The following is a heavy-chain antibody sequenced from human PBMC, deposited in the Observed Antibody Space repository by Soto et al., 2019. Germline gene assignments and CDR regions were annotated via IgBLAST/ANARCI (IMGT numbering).Heavy chain of an antibody. J-gene: IGHJ4*02. D-gene: IGHD1-26*01. CDR2: IIPIFGTA. Sequence: QVQLVQSGAEVKKPGSSVKVSCKASGGTFSSYAISWVRQAPGQGLEWMGGIIPIFGTANYAQKIQGRVTITADESTSTAYMELSSLRSEDTAVYSCARGSRGATGRGYFDYWGQGTLVTVSS. V-gene: IGHV1-69*01. CDR3: ARGSRGATGRGYFDY. CDR1: GGTFSSYA.